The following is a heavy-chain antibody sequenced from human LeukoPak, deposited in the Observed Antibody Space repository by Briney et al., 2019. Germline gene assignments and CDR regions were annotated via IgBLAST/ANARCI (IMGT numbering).Heavy chain of an antibody. J-gene: IGHJ6*03. Sequence: SETLSLTCTVSGGSISRHYWSWIRQPPGKGLEGSGYVYYSGSTNYNPSLKSRVTISVDTSKNQFSLKLSSVTAADTAVYYCAREPGGARGYGYGYGYYYYMDVWGKGTTVTVSS. V-gene: IGHV4-59*11. D-gene: IGHD5-18*01. CDR3: AREPGGARGYGYGYGYYYYMDV. CDR1: GGSISRHY. CDR2: VYYSGST.